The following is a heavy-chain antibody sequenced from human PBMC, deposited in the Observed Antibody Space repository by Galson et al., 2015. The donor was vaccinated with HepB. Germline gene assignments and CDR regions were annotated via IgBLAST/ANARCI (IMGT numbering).Heavy chain of an antibody. Sequence: SVKVSCKASGCTFSSYAISWVRQAPGQGLEWMGIINPSGGSASYAQKFQGRVTMTRDTSTSTVYMELSSLRSEDTAVYYCARDTYYYDSSGFPLDYWGQGTLVTVSS. V-gene: IGHV1-46*03. CDR1: GCTFSSYA. D-gene: IGHD3-22*01. J-gene: IGHJ4*02. CDR2: INPSGGSA. CDR3: ARDTYYYDSSGFPLDY.